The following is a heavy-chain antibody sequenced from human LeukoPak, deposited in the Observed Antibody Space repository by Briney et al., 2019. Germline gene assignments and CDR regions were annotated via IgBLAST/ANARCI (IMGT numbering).Heavy chain of an antibody. CDR3: ARGGSYCSSTRCYDTLGYFDL. V-gene: IGHV4-30-2*01. D-gene: IGHD2-2*01. Sequence: KSSETLSLTCTVSGGSISSGGYYWSWIRQPPGKGLEWIGYIYHSGSTYYNPSLKSRVTISVDRSKNQFSLKLSSVTAADTAVYYCARGGSYCSSTRCYDTLGYFDLWGRGTLVTVSS. J-gene: IGHJ2*01. CDR2: IYHSGST. CDR1: GGSISSGGYY.